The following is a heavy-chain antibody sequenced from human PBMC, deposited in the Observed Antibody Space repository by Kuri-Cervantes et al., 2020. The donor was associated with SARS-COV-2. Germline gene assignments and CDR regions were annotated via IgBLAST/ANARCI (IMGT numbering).Heavy chain of an antibody. CDR3: ATADPFSDAFDI. V-gene: IGHV3-30*03. Sequence: GGSLRLSCAVSGFTFTSHAMHWVRQAPGSGLEWVALISYDGNNKFYADSVKGRFTISRDNSKNTLYLQMNSLRAEDTAVYYCATADPFSDAFDIWGQGTMVTVSS. CDR2: ISYDGNNK. D-gene: IGHD3-3*02. CDR1: GFTFTSHA. J-gene: IGHJ3*02.